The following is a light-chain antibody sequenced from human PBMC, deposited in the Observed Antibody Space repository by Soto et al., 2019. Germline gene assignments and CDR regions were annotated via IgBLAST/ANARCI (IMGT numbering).Light chain of an antibody. CDR2: EGS. CDR3: CSFAGSNTFV. V-gene: IGLV2-23*03. CDR1: SSDVGSYNL. Sequence: QSVLAQPASVSGSPGQSITLSYTGTSSDVGSYNLVSWYQQHPGKAPKLMIYEGSKRPSGVSNRFSGSKSGNTASLTISGLRAEDEADYYCCSFAGSNTFVFGTWTKVTV. J-gene: IGLJ1*01.